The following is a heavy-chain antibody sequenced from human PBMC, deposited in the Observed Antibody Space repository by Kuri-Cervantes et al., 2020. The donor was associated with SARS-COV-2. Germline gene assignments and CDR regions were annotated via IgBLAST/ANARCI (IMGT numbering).Heavy chain of an antibody. J-gene: IGHJ6*02. D-gene: IGHD1-7*01. CDR1: GASVSSNTYY. CDR2: VSYTGNT. Sequence: SETLSLTCSVSGASVSSNTYYWGWIRQPPGKGLEWIGSVSYTGNTYLNPSLKSRVTIYVHTSTTQFSLNLSSVTVADTAVYYCARQVELSREEYGMDIWGQGTTVTVSS. V-gene: IGHV4-39*01. CDR3: ARQVELSREEYGMDI.